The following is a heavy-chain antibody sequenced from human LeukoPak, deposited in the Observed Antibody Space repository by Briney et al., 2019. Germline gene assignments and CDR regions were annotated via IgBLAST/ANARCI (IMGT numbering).Heavy chain of an antibody. V-gene: IGHV4-39*01. CDR3: ARRHRLNPANWIDP. D-gene: IGHD6-19*01. CDR1: GVSISSSSYY. CDR2: IYYSGST. J-gene: IGHJ5*02. Sequence: PSGTLSLSCTVSGVSISSSSYYWGWIRQPPGKGLEWIGSIYYSGSTYYNPSLKSRVTISADTSKNQFSLKLSSVPAADPAVYFWARRHRLNPANWIDPWGQGTLVTVSS.